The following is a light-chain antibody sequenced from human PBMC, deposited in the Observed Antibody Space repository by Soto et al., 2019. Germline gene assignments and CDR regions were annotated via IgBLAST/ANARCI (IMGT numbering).Light chain of an antibody. J-gene: IGKJ2*01. V-gene: IGKV3-15*01. Sequence: EIVMTQSPATLSVSPGERATLFCRASQSISTELAWYQQKPGQPPRLLIYSASTRATGVPARFTGSGSGSELTLTISGLQSEDFAVYYCQQGHNSPLTFGQGTRLEI. CDR3: QQGHNSPLT. CDR2: SAS. CDR1: QSISTE.